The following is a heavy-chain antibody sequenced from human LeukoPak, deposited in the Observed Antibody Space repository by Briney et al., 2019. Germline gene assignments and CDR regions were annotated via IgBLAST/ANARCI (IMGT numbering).Heavy chain of an antibody. Sequence: GGSLRLSCAASGFTFNTYSMTWVRQAPGKGLEWVSSISSSSSYIYYADSVKGRFTISRDNAQNSVYLQLNSLRAEDTAVYYCAGGSSRYSYYFDCWGQGTLVTVSS. V-gene: IGHV3-21*01. CDR3: AGGSSRYSYYFDC. CDR1: GFTFNTYS. D-gene: IGHD6-13*01. J-gene: IGHJ4*02. CDR2: ISSSSSYI.